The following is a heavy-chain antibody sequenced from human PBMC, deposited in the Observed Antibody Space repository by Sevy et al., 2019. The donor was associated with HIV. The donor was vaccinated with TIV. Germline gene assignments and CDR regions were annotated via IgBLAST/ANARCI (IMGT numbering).Heavy chain of an antibody. Sequence: GGSLRLSCAASGFTFSAYWMSWVRQAPGKGLEWVANLNQDGSEKYPVESVKGRFTISRENAKKSLYLQMNSLRVEDTAIYYFATDVWRSLGNWGRGTVVTVSS. V-gene: IGHV3-7*01. CDR1: GFTFSAYW. CDR2: LNQDGSEK. J-gene: IGHJ1*01. CDR3: ATDVWRSLGN. D-gene: IGHD1-1*01.